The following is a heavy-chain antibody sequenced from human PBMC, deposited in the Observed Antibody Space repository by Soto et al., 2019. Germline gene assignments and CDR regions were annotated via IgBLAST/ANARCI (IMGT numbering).Heavy chain of an antibody. J-gene: IGHJ4*02. D-gene: IGHD3-10*01. CDR1: GDSISSNNNY. CDR3: ATQTFGSNAFFDT. Sequence: SETLSLTCTVSGDSISSNNNYWSWIRQPPGEGLEWIGFISYSGTTSYSPSLKSRVAISLDTSKNQFTLNLASVSAADTAVYYRATQTFGSNAFFDTWGQGALVTVSS. V-gene: IGHV4-30-4*01. CDR2: ISYSGTT.